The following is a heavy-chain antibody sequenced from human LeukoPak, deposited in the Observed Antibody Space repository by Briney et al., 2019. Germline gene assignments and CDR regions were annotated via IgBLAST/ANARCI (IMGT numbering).Heavy chain of an antibody. Sequence: SETLSLTCAVSDYSISSGYYWGWIRQPPGKGLEWVASIFHSGSTYYNPSFRSRVTISLDTSKNQFSLNLSSVTAADTAVYYCVRIDQNAFEIWGQGTMVTVSS. CDR2: IFHSGST. J-gene: IGHJ3*02. CDR1: DYSISSGYY. CDR3: VRIDQNAFEI. D-gene: IGHD2-15*01. V-gene: IGHV4-38-2*01.